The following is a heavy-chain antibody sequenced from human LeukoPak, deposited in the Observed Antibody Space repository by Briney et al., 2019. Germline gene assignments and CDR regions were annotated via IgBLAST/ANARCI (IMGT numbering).Heavy chain of an antibody. J-gene: IGHJ4*02. CDR1: GDSISSSNW. Sequence: PSETLSLTCAVSGDSISSSNWWSWVRQPPGKGLEWIGEIHHSGSSHYNPSLMSRVTISVDKSKNQFSLRLTSVTAADTAVYYCARDVVAAAGTGDYWGQGTLVTVSS. CDR2: IHHSGSS. D-gene: IGHD6-13*01. V-gene: IGHV4-4*02. CDR3: ARDVVAAAGTGDY.